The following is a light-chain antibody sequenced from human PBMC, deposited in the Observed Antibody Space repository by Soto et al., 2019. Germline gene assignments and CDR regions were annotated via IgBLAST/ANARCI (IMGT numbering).Light chain of an antibody. CDR1: SSDVGGYNF. J-gene: IGLJ2*01. V-gene: IGLV2-8*01. CDR2: EVN. CDR3: TSYAGSNDLGVV. Sequence: QSALTQPPSASGSPGQSVTISCTGTSSDVGGYNFVSWYQLHPGKAPKLMIYEVNKRPSGVPDRFSGSKSGNTASLTVSGLQAEDEADYYCTSYAGSNDLGVVFGGGTKLTVL.